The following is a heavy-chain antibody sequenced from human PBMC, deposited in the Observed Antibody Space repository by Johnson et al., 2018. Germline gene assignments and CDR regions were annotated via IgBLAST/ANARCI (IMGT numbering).Heavy chain of an antibody. V-gene: IGHV3-9*01. CDR2: ISWNSGSI. CDR1: RLTFDDYA. D-gene: IGHD3-3*01. CDR3: AKAPVGWLGEGAEYFQH. J-gene: IGHJ1*01. Sequence: EVQLLESGGGLVQPGRSLRLSCAASRLTFDDYALQWVRQAPGKGLEWVSGISWNSGSIGYADSGKGRFTISRDNAKNSLYLQINSLRPEDTALYYCAKAPVGWLGEGAEYFQHWGQGTLVTVSS.